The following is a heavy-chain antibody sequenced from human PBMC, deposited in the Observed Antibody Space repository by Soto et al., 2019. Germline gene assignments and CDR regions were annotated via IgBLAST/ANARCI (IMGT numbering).Heavy chain of an antibody. Sequence: SETLSLTCTVSGGSISSGGYYWSWIRQHPGKGLEWIGYIYYSGSTYYNPSLKSRVTISVDTSKNQFSLKLSSVTAADTAVYYCAREWSRRADIWGQGTMVPVSS. D-gene: IGHD2-8*01. CDR1: GGSISSGGYY. J-gene: IGHJ3*02. CDR3: AREWSRRADI. CDR2: IYYSGST. V-gene: IGHV4-31*03.